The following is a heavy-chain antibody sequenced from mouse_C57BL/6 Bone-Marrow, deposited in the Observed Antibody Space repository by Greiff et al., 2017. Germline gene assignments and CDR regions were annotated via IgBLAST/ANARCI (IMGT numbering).Heavy chain of an antibody. CDR1: GYTFTDYY. CDR2: INPYNGGT. Sequence: VQLKQSGPVLVKPGASVKMSCKASGYTFTDYYMNWVKQSHGKSLEWIGVINPYNGGTSYNQKFKGKATVTVDKSSSTAYMELNSLTSDDSAVYYCARVGWFAYWGQGTLVTVSA. V-gene: IGHV1-19*01. J-gene: IGHJ3*01. CDR3: ARVGWFAY.